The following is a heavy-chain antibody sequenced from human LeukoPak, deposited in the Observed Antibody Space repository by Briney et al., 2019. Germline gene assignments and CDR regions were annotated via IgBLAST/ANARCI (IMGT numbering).Heavy chain of an antibody. Sequence: SETLSLTCTVSGGSISSYYWSWIRQPAGKGLEWIGRIYTSGSTNYNPSLKSRVTMSVDTSKNQFSLKLSSVTAADTAVYYCARTVAGTSPYYYYYYMDVWGKGTTVTISS. CDR3: ARTVAGTSPYYYYYYMDV. CDR2: IYTSGST. CDR1: GGSISSYY. J-gene: IGHJ6*03. V-gene: IGHV4-4*07. D-gene: IGHD6-19*01.